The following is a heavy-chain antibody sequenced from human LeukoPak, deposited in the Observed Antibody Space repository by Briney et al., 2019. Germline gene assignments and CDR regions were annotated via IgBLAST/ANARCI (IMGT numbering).Heavy chain of an antibody. CDR3: ARGVGSYYDFWSGAKLLPLGVDI. D-gene: IGHD3-3*01. CDR1: GYTFTSYD. J-gene: IGHJ3*02. Sequence: ASVKVSCKASGYTFTSYDINWVRQATGQGLEWMGWMNPNSGDTGYAQKFQGRVTITRNTSISTAYMELSSLRSEDTAVYYCARGVGSYYDFWSGAKLLPLGVDIWGQGTMVTVSS. V-gene: IGHV1-8*03. CDR2: MNPNSGDT.